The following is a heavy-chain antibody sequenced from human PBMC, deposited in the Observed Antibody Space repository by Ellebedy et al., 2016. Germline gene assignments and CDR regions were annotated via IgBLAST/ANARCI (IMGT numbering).Heavy chain of an antibody. Sequence: ASVKVSCKASGYTFTSYDINWVRQATGQGLEWMGWMNPNSGNTGYAQKFQGRVTMTRNTSISTAYMELSSLRSEDTAVYYCALGIQVVTAMPPFDYWGQGTLVTVSS. CDR3: ALGIQVVTAMPPFDY. V-gene: IGHV1-8*01. D-gene: IGHD2-21*02. CDR1: GYTFTSYD. CDR2: MNPNSGNT. J-gene: IGHJ4*02.